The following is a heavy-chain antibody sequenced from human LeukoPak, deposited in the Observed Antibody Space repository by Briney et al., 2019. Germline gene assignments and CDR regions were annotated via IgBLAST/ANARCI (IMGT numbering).Heavy chain of an antibody. CDR2: INSDGSST. D-gene: IGHD3-22*01. V-gene: IGHV3-74*01. CDR1: GFTFSSYW. J-gene: IGHJ3*02. CDR3: AREEGVVVNDAFDI. Sequence: PGGSLRLSCAASGFTFSSYWMHWVRQAPGKGLVWVSRINSDGSSTSYADSVKGRFTISRDNAKNTLYLQMNSLRAEDTAVYYCAREEGVVVNDAFDIWGQGTMVTVSS.